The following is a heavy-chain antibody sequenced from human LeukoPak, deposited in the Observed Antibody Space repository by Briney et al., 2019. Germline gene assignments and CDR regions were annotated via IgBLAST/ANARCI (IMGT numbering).Heavy chain of an antibody. CDR3: ARVAGAMVYRDAFDN. CDR1: GFTVSSSY. J-gene: IGHJ3*02. V-gene: IGHV3-11*01. Sequence: GGSLRLSCAASGFTVSSSYMSWVRQAPGKGLEWVSYISSSGSTVYYADSVEGRFTISRDNAKNSLSLQMNGLRAEDTAVYYCARVAGAMVYRDAFDNWGQGTMVTVSS. CDR2: ISSSGSTV. D-gene: IGHD5-18*01.